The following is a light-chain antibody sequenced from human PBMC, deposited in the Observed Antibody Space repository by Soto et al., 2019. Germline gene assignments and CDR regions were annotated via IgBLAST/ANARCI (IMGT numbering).Light chain of an antibody. J-gene: IGLJ2*01. CDR1: TGAVTSDHY. CDR2: DTG. Sequence: QTVVTQEPSVTVSPGGTVTLTCDSSTGAVTSDHYPYWLQQKPGQAPRTLIFDTGYKHSWTPARFTGSLLGGKAALTLTGAQPEDEADYYCLLSYNGARVFGGGTKLTVL. V-gene: IGLV7-46*01. CDR3: LLSYNGARV.